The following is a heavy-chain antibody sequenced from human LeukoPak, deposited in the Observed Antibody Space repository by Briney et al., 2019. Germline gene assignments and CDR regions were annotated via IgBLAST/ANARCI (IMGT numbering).Heavy chain of an antibody. CDR3: ARDLIVVVPAAMDYYYYYMDV. J-gene: IGHJ6*03. V-gene: IGHV4-4*07. D-gene: IGHD2-2*01. CDR1: GGSISSYY. Sequence: SETLSLTCTVSGGSISSYYWSWIRQSAGKGLEWIGCIYTSGSTNYNPSLKSRVTMSVDTSKNQFSLKLSSVTAADTAVYYCARDLIVVVPAAMDYYYYYMDVWGKGTTVTVSS. CDR2: IYTSGST.